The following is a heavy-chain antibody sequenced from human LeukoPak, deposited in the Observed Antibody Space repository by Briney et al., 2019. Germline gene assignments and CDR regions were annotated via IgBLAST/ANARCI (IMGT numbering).Heavy chain of an antibody. V-gene: IGHV4-30-4*01. Sequence: SETLSLTCTVSGGSLSSGDYYWSWIRQPPGKGLEWIGYIYYSGSTYYNPSLKSRVTISVDTSKNQFSLKLSSVTAADTAVYYCARVEAADGLWVDYWGQGTLVTVSS. D-gene: IGHD3-16*01. CDR3: ARVEAADGLWVDY. J-gene: IGHJ4*02. CDR2: IYYSGST. CDR1: GGSLSSGDYY.